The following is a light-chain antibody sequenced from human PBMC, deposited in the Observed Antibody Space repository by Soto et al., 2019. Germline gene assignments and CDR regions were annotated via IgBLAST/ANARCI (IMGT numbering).Light chain of an antibody. CDR3: QQYGSSGT. V-gene: IGKV3-20*01. J-gene: IGKJ1*01. CDR2: DAS. CDR1: QSVSSY. Sequence: EILLTQYPATLSLSPGERATLSWRASQSVSSYLAWYQQKPGQAPRLLIYDASNRATGIPDSLSGSGSGTDFPLTISRMEPEDFAVYYCQQYGSSGTFGQGTKVDIK.